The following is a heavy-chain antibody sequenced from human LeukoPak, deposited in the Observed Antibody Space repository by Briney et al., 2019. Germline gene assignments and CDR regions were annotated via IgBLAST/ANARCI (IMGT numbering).Heavy chain of an antibody. V-gene: IGHV1-18*01. D-gene: IGHD2-2*01. CDR3: ARDRWSSTSRRFDYYGMDV. Sequence: ASVKVSCKASGYTFTSCGISWVRQAPGQGLEWMGWISAYNGNTNYAQKLQGRVTMTTDTSTSTAYMELRSLRSDDTAVYYCARDRWSSTSRRFDYYGMDVWGQGTTVTVSS. CDR1: GYTFTSCG. J-gene: IGHJ6*02. CDR2: ISAYNGNT.